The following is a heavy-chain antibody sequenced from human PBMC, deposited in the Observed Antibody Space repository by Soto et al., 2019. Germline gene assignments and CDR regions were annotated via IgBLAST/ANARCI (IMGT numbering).Heavy chain of an antibody. CDR2: ILKDGSDQ. V-gene: IGHV3-33*01. CDR1: GFTFSNYG. CDR3: ARDDDYSDNAFDY. D-gene: IGHD4-17*01. J-gene: IGHJ4*02. Sequence: QVQLAESGGGVVQPGRSLRLSCAATGFTFSNYGMHWVRQAPGMGLEWVAVILKDGSDQKYADSLKGRFTISRDNSENTLYPHMNSLRAEDTAVYYCARDDDYSDNAFDYWGQGTLVTVPS.